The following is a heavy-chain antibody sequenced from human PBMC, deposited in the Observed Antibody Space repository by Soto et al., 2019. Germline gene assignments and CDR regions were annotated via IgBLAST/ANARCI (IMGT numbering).Heavy chain of an antibody. D-gene: IGHD1-1*01. CDR3: APLRYNWNEVAAYFYYGMNV. Sequence: APSVKVSCKASGVTFSSYAISWVRQAPLQGREWMGGIIPIFGTANYAQKVQGRVTITADECTSTAYGELSSVRSEDTAVYHCAPLRYNWNEVAAYFYYGMNVWAQGPTVTASS. J-gene: IGHJ6*02. CDR1: GVTFSSYA. CDR2: IIPIFGTA. V-gene: IGHV1-69*13.